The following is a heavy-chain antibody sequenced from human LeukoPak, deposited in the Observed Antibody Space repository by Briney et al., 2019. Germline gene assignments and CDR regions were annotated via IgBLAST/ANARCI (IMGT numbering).Heavy chain of an antibody. Sequence: GGSLRLSCAASGFTFSSYGMHWVRQAPGKGLEWVAFIRYDGSNKYYADSVKGRFTISRDNSQNTLYLQMNSLRAEDTAVYYCAKSDGSGSYYNWFDPWGQGTLVTVSS. J-gene: IGHJ5*02. CDR2: IRYDGSNK. CDR1: GFTFSSYG. D-gene: IGHD3-10*01. CDR3: AKSDGSGSYYNWFDP. V-gene: IGHV3-30*02.